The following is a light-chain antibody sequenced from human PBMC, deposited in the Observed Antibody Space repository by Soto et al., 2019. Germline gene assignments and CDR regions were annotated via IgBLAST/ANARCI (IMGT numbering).Light chain of an antibody. CDR1: RSISSY. Sequence: EIVLTQSPATLSLAPGERATLSCRASRSISSYLALYQQKPGQPPRLLIYDASNRATGIPARFSGSGSGTDFTLTISSLEPEDFAVCYCHHRGDWPQFTFDPGTQVDIK. CDR3: HHRGDWPQFT. V-gene: IGKV3-11*01. CDR2: DAS. J-gene: IGKJ3*01.